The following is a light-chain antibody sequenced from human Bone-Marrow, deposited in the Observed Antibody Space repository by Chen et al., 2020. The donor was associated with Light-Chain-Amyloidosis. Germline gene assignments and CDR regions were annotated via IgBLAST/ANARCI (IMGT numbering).Light chain of an antibody. CDR3: QQYNNGPPIT. CDR1: QTVNSK. CDR2: GAS. V-gene: IGKV3-15*01. Sequence: EIVMTQSPATLSVSPGGRATLSCRASQTVNSKLAWYQQKPGQAPRLLIYGASTRATGSPARFSGSGSGTEFTLTISSLQSEDCAVYYCQQYNNGPPITFGQGTRLEIK. J-gene: IGKJ5*01.